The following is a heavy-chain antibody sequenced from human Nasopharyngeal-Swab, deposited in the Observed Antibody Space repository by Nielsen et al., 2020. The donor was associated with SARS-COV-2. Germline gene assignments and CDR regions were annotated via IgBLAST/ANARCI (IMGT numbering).Heavy chain of an antibody. Sequence: ASVKVSCKASGYTFTSYGISWVRQAPGQGLEWLGWIGGYSGNTNYAQKVQGRVTMTRDTSTTTAYMELRSLRSDDTALYYCARGAFGLGHSWFDPWGQGTLVTVSS. CDR1: GYTFTSYG. CDR3: ARGAFGLGHSWFDP. J-gene: IGHJ5*02. CDR2: IGGYSGNT. D-gene: IGHD3/OR15-3a*01. V-gene: IGHV1-18*01.